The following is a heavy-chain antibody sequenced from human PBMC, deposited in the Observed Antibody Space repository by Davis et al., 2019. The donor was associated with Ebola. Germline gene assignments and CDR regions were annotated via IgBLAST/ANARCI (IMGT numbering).Heavy chain of an antibody. CDR1: GNSFNSHW. CDR3: ASLRRTITGMDDAFDI. D-gene: IGHD2-8*02. J-gene: IGHJ3*02. Sequence: GESLKISCKDSGNSFNSHWIGWVRQLPGKGLEWMGVIYTGDSDTRYSPSFRGQVTISADKSLRTAYLQWSGLKASDTAMYYCASLRRTITGMDDAFDIWGQGTMVTVSS. CDR2: IYTGDSDT. V-gene: IGHV5-51*01.